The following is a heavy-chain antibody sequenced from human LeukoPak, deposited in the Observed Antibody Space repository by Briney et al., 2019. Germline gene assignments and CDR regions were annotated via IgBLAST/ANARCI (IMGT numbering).Heavy chain of an antibody. V-gene: IGHV1-24*01. CDR1: GYIVPELS. CDR3: TTVLYSSNLAWFDP. J-gene: IGHJ5*02. Sequence: ASVRVSCKVSGYIVPELSMNWVRQAPGKGLEWMGGFDPEAGETIYAQKFKGRFTMTEDSSINIAYMELSSLRSEDTAVYYSTTVLYSSNLAWFDPWGQGTLVTVSS. CDR2: FDPEAGET. D-gene: IGHD6-13*01.